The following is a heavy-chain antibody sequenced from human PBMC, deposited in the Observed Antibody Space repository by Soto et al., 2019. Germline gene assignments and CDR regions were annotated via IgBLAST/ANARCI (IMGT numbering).Heavy chain of an antibody. CDR3: ARGLVGAIIEFDP. Sequence: SETLSLTCAVYGGSFSGYYWSWIRQPPGKGLEWIGEINHSGSTNYNPSLKSRVTISVDTSKNQFSLKLSSVTAADTAVYYCARGLVGAIIEFDPWGQVTLVTVSS. J-gene: IGHJ5*02. CDR2: INHSGST. V-gene: IGHV4-34*01. CDR1: GGSFSGYY. D-gene: IGHD1-26*01.